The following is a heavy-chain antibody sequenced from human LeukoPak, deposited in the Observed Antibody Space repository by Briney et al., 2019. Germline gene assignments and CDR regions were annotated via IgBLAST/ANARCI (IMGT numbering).Heavy chain of an antibody. V-gene: IGHV3-21*01. CDR2: ISSSSSYI. D-gene: IGHD4-17*01. Sequence: GGSLRLSCAASGFTFISYSMNWVGQPPGKGREWVSSISSSSSYIYYADSVKGRFTISRDNAKNSLYLQMNSLRAEDTAVYYCARDPEGYGDCYFDYWGQGTLVTVSS. CDR1: GFTFISYS. CDR3: ARDPEGYGDCYFDY. J-gene: IGHJ4*02.